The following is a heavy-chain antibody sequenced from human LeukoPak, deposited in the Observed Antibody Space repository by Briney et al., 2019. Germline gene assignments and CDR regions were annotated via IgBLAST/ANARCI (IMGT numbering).Heavy chain of an antibody. V-gene: IGHV3-33*06. CDR3: AKDVYSSSSYFDY. Sequence: GSLRLSCAASGFTFSSYGMHWVRQAPGKGLEWVAVIWYDGSNKYYADSVKGRFTISRDNSKNTLYLQMNSLRAEDTAVYYCAKDVYSSSSYFDYWGQGTLVTVSS. D-gene: IGHD6-6*01. J-gene: IGHJ4*02. CDR2: IWYDGSNK. CDR1: GFTFSSYG.